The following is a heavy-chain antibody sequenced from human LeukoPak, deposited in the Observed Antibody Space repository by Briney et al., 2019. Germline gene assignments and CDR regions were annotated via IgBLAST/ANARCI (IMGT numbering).Heavy chain of an antibody. Sequence: GGSLRLSCAVSGFIFRIYKMNWVRQAPGKGLEWISSISSGSDYIFYADSVKGRFTISRDNAKNSLYLQMYSLRAEDTAVYYCVRDYYNSSGYYGRGYWGQGTLVTVSS. D-gene: IGHD3-22*01. CDR1: GFIFRIYK. J-gene: IGHJ4*02. CDR2: ISSGSDYI. V-gene: IGHV3-21*01. CDR3: VRDYYNSSGYYGRGY.